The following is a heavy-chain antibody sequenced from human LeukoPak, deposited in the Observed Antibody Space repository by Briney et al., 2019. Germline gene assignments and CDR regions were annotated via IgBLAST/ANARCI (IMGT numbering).Heavy chain of an antibody. CDR2: INPNSGGT. J-gene: IGHJ4*02. Sequence: ASVKVSCKASGYTFTGYYMHWVRQAPGQGLEWMGWINPNSGGTNYAQKFQGRVTMTRDTSTSTAYMELRSLRSDDTAIYYCARDRVVVVVAQTFDYWGQGTLVTVSS. CDR1: GYTFTGYY. V-gene: IGHV1-2*02. D-gene: IGHD2-15*01. CDR3: ARDRVVVVVAQTFDY.